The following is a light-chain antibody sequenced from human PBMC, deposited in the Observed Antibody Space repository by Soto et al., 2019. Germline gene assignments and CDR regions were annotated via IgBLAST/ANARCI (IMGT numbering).Light chain of an antibody. V-gene: IGKV4-1*01. Sequence: DIVVTQSPDSLAVSLGERATINCKSSQTVLYTSNYLAWYQQKPGQPPKLLIYWASTRESGVPDRFSGSGSETDFTLTISSLQAEDVAVYYCQQYYTTPVTFGQGTKVEIK. CDR2: WAS. CDR3: QQYYTTPVT. CDR1: QTVLYTSNY. J-gene: IGKJ1*01.